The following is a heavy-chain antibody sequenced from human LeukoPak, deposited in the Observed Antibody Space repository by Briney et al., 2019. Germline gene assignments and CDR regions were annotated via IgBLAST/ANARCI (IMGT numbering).Heavy chain of an antibody. Sequence: NPSETLSLTCAVYGGSFSGYYWSWIRQPPGKGLEGIGEIIHGGSTNYNPSLKSRVTISVDTSKNQFSLKLSSVTAADTAVYYCARASIAAAGRGIRYYYYGMDVWGQGTTVTVSS. CDR3: ARASIAAAGRGIRYYYYGMDV. V-gene: IGHV4-34*12. CDR1: GGSFSGYY. CDR2: IIHGGST. D-gene: IGHD6-13*01. J-gene: IGHJ6*02.